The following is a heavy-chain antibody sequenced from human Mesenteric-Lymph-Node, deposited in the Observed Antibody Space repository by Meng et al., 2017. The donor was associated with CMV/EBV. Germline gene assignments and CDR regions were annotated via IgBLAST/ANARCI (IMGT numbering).Heavy chain of an antibody. J-gene: IGHJ5*02. D-gene: IGHD5-24*01. V-gene: IGHV4-59*01. CDR2: IYKSGST. CDR3: ARGGPTILTGFDP. CDR1: GVSISSYY. Sequence: SETLSLTCSVSGVSISSYYWTWIRQPPGKGLEWIGYIYKSGSTNYNPSLKSRVTMSVDNSKNQFSLRLTSVTAADTAVYFCARGGPTILTGFDPWGQGTLVTVSS.